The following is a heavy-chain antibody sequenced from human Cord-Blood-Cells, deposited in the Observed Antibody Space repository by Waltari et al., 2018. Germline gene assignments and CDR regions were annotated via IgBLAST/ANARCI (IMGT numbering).Heavy chain of an antibody. D-gene: IGHD3-3*01. CDR2: MNPNSGNT. V-gene: IGHV1-8*03. CDR1: GYTFTSYD. Sequence: QVQLVQSGAEVKKPGASVKVSCKASGYTFTSYDINWVRQATGKGLEWIGWMNPNSGNTGYAQKFQGRVTITRNTSISTAYMVLSSLRSEDTAVYYCARGYKYYDFWSGYAFDIWGQGTMVTVSS. CDR3: ARGYKYYDFWSGYAFDI. J-gene: IGHJ3*02.